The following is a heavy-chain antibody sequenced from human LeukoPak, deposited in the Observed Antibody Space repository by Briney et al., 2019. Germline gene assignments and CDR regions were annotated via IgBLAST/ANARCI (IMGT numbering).Heavy chain of an antibody. CDR3: ARERYYYDSGGPAFDY. Sequence: ASVKVSCKASGYTFTDYHMHWVRRAPGQGLEWMGRINPHSGGTKYAQKFQGRVTMTRDTSINTAYMELSRLRSDDTAVYYCARERYYYDSGGPAFDYWGQGTLVTVSS. V-gene: IGHV1-2*06. J-gene: IGHJ4*02. CDR1: GYTFTDYH. D-gene: IGHD3-22*01. CDR2: INPHSGGT.